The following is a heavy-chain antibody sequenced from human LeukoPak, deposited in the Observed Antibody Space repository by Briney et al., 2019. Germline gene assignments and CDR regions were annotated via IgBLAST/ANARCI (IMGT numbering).Heavy chain of an antibody. CDR3: AKDIRAGTSDIDY. V-gene: IGHV3-9*01. CDR2: ISWNSGSI. Sequence: HSGGSLRLSCAASGFTFDDYAMHWVRQAPGKGLEWVSGISWNSGSIGYADSVKGRFTISRDNAKNSLYLQMNSLRAEDTALYYCAKDIRAGTSDIDYRGQGTLVTVSS. CDR1: GFTFDDYA. J-gene: IGHJ4*02. D-gene: IGHD6-13*01.